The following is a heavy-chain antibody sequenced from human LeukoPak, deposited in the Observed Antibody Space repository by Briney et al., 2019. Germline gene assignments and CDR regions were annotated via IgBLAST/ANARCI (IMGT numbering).Heavy chain of an antibody. V-gene: IGHV3-48*03. CDR1: GFTFSSYE. D-gene: IGHD6-19*01. CDR2: ISSSGSTM. J-gene: IGHJ4*02. CDR3: ATIAVAGTRFDY. Sequence: GGSLRLSCAASGFTFSSYEMNWVRQAPGKGLEWVSYISSSGSTMYYADSVKGRFTISRDNAKNSLYLQMNSLRAEDTAVYYCATIAVAGTRFDYWGQGTLVTVSS.